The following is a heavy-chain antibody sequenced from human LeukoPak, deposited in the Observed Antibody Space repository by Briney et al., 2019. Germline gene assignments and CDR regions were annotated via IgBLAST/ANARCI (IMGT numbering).Heavy chain of an antibody. D-gene: IGHD5-24*01. CDR1: GFTFSSYW. Sequence: GGSLRLSCAASGFTFSSYWMSWVRQAPGKGLEWVANIKEDGSEKYYVDSVKGRFTISRDNAKNTLYLQMNSLRAEDTAVYYCAREEMATNEGFAYWGQGTLVTVSS. V-gene: IGHV3-7*01. CDR2: IKEDGSEK. J-gene: IGHJ4*02. CDR3: AREEMATNEGFAY.